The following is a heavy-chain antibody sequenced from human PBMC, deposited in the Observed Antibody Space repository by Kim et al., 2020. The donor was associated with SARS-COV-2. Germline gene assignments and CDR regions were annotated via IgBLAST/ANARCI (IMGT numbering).Heavy chain of an antibody. CDR3: AKGVTNSGFDY. D-gene: IGHD4-17*01. CDR1: GFTFDTSP. J-gene: IGHJ4*02. CDR2: ISWDGTRT. V-gene: IGHV3-23*01. Sequence: GGSLRLSCAASGFTFDTSPMGWVRQAPGKGLEWVSRISWDGTRTYYADSVKGRVTMSSDKSKNTVYLHMNSLRVEDTAVYYCAKGVTNSGFDYLGQGTQVTVSS.